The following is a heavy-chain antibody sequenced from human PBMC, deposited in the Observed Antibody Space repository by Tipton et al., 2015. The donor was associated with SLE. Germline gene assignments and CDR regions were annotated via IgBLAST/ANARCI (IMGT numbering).Heavy chain of an antibody. CDR3: GLYGVGSIIVDY. V-gene: IGHV3-74*01. CDR2: VNNDGSNG. CDR1: GFTFTNYW. Sequence: SLRLSCAASGFTFTNYWIHWVRQVPGKGLEWVSRVNNDGSNGNYADSVKGRFTISRDNAKNTVYLQMDTLRAEDTAVYFCGLYGVGSIIVDYWGEGTLATVSS. J-gene: IGHJ4*02. D-gene: IGHD1-14*01.